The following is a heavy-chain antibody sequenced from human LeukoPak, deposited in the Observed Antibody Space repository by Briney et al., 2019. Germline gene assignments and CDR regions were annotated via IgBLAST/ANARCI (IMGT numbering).Heavy chain of an antibody. Sequence: GASVKVSCKASGYTFTSYDINLVRQATGQGLEWMGWMNPNSGNTGYAQKFQGRVTMTRNTSISTAYMELSSLRSEDTAVYYCARGGYSSGWHPDWGQGTLVTVSS. CDR2: MNPNSGNT. D-gene: IGHD6-19*01. CDR1: GYTFTSYD. CDR3: ARGGYSSGWHPD. J-gene: IGHJ4*02. V-gene: IGHV1-8*01.